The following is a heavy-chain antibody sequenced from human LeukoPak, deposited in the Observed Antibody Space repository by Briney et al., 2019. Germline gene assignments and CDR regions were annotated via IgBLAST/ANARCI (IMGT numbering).Heavy chain of an antibody. J-gene: IGHJ3*02. CDR2: IWYDESKE. V-gene: IGHV3-33*01. CDR3: AGGYGGESGAFDI. CDR1: GFTFSNFG. Sequence: PGGSLRLSCAASGFTFSNFGMHWVRQAPGKGLEWVAVIWYDESKEYYVDSVKGRLTISRDNSKNTLYLQMNSLRAEDTAVYYCAGGYGGESGAFDIWGQGTMVIVSS. D-gene: IGHD2-21*01.